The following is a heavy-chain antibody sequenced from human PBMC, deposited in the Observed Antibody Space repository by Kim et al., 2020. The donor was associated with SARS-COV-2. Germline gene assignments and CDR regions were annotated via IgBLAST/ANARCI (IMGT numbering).Heavy chain of an antibody. V-gene: IGHV4-39*01. D-gene: IGHD3-10*01. CDR2: IYDSGST. CDR1: GGSISSSSYY. CDR3: LSMVRGVIIGPPDYSGMDV. J-gene: IGHJ6*02. Sequence: SETLSLTCTVSGGSISSSSYYWGCIRQPTGKGREWIGSIYDSGSTYSNPSLKSPVTISVDTSKNPFSLKLSSVAAADTAGYYCLSMVRGVIIGPPDYSGMDVWGQGTTVTVSS.